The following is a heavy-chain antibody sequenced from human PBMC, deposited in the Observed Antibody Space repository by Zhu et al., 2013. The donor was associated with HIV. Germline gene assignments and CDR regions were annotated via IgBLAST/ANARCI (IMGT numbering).Heavy chain of an antibody. Sequence: QVQLVQSGAEVKKPGASVKVSCKASGYTFTSYYMHWVRQAPGQGLEWMGIINPSGGSTSYAQKFQGRVTMTRDTSTSTVYMELSSLRSEDTAVYYCARADRGLGYCSSTSCYGAFDIWGQGTAVIVSS. J-gene: IGHJ3*02. CDR2: INPSGGST. V-gene: IGHV1-46*01. CDR1: GYTFTSYY. D-gene: IGHD2-2*01. CDR3: ARADRGLGYCSSTSCYGAFDI.